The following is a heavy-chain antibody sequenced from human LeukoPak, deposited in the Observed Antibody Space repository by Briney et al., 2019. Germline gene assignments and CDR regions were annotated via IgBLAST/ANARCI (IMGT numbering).Heavy chain of an antibody. J-gene: IGHJ5*02. Sequence: ASVKVSCKASGYTFTGYYMHWVRQAPGQGLEWMGWINPISGTTEYAQNFQGRATMTRNTSIRTAYMKMSRPTSDNTAVYYSEIVWYIRCPRGEFWFDPWGQGTLVAVSS. CDR1: GYTFTGYY. CDR2: INPISGTT. CDR3: EIVWYIRCPRGEFWFDP. V-gene: IGHV1-2*02. D-gene: IGHD3-16*01.